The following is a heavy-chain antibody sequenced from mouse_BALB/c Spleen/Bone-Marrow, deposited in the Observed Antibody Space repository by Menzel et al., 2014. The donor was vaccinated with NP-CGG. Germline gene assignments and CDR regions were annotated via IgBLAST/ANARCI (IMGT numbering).Heavy chain of an antibody. CDR2: IYPGDVNT. CDR1: GYTFTSYY. V-gene: IGHV1S56*01. Sequence: VQLVESGPELVKPGASVMISCKASGYTFTSYYIHWLKQRPGQGLEWIGWIYPGDVNTKYNEKFKGKATLTADKSSGTAYMQLSSLTSEDSAVYFCARSFYGRSMDYWGQGTSVTVSS. CDR3: ARSFYGRSMDY. J-gene: IGHJ4*01. D-gene: IGHD1-1*01.